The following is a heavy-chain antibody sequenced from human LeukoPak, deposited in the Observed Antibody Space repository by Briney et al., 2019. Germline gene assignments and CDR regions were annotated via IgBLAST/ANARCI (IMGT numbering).Heavy chain of an antibody. CDR2: INPNSGGA. Sequence: ASVKVSCKASGYTLTGYYMHWVRQAPGQGLEWMGWINPNSGGANYAQKFQGRVTITADKSTSTAYMELSSLRSEDTAVYYCAREESGYSYYFDYWGQGTLVTVSS. D-gene: IGHD3-3*01. J-gene: IGHJ4*02. CDR3: AREESGYSYYFDY. V-gene: IGHV1-2*02. CDR1: GYTLTGYY.